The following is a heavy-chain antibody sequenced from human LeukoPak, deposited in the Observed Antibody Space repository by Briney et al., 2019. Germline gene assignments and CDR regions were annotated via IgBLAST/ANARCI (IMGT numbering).Heavy chain of an antibody. CDR1: GFTFSSYS. V-gene: IGHV3-48*01. J-gene: IGHJ4*02. Sequence: GGSLRLSCAASGFTFSSYSMNWVCQAPGKGLEWVPYISSSSSTTYYADSVKGRFTISRDNAKNSLYLQMNSLRAEDTAVYYCARDGTLEYFDYWGQGSLVTVSS. CDR2: ISSSSSTT. CDR3: ARDGTLEYFDY. D-gene: IGHD1-1*01.